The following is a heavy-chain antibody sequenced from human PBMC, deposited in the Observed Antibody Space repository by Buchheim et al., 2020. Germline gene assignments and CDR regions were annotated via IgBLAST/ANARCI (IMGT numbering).Heavy chain of an antibody. CDR1: GGIFSSYA. D-gene: IGHD3-22*01. J-gene: IGHJ3*02. Sequence: QVQLVQSGAEVKKPGSSVKVSCKASGGIFSSYAISWVRQAPGQGLEWMGGIIPIFGTANYAQKYQGRVMITADKSTSTAYMELSSLRSEYTAVYYCARGTSIVVVIGDDAFDIWGQGT. V-gene: IGHV1-69*06. CDR3: ARGTSIVVVIGDDAFDI. CDR2: IIPIFGTA.